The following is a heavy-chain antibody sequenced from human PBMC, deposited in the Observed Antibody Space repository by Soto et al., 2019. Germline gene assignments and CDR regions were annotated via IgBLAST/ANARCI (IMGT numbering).Heavy chain of an antibody. CDR1: GFTFSSYG. D-gene: IGHD3-16*02. J-gene: IGHJ5*02. CDR2: IWYDGSNK. CDR3: AREYYDYVWGSYRSFWFDP. V-gene: IGHV3-33*01. Sequence: PGGSLRLSCAASGFTFSSYGMHWVRQAPGKGLEWVAVIWYDGSNKYYADSVKGRFTISRDNSKNTLYLQMNSLRAEDTAVYYCAREYYDYVWGSYRSFWFDPWGKGTLVTVS.